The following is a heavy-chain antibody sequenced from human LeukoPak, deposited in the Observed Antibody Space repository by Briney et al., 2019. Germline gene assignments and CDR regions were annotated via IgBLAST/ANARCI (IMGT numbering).Heavy chain of an antibody. CDR3: ARRLANYYGMDV. J-gene: IGHJ6*02. CDR2: ISSSGGST. Sequence: GGSLRLSCAASGFTFSSAAMSWVRQAPGKGLEWVSIISSSGGSTYYADSVKGRFIISRDNSKNTLYLQMSSLRADDTAVYYCARRLANYYGMDVWGQGTTVTVSS. V-gene: IGHV3-23*01. CDR1: GFTFSSAA.